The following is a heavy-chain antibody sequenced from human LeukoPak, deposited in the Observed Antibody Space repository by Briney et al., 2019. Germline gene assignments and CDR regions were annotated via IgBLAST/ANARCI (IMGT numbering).Heavy chain of an antibody. Sequence: GGSLRLSCAASGFTFSAYWMSWVRQAPGKGLEWLSNIEHDSSNTNYVDSVKGRFTISRDKAKDSLYLQMNSLRAEDTAMYYWSRDSDGNDYWGQGTLVTVSS. CDR3: SRDSDGNDY. CDR1: GFTFSAYW. V-gene: IGHV3-7*01. CDR2: IEHDSSNT. J-gene: IGHJ4*02. D-gene: IGHD4-23*01.